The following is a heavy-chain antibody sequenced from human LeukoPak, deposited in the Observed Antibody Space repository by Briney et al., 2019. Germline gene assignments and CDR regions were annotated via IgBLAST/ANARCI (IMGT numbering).Heavy chain of an antibody. J-gene: IGHJ4*02. CDR1: GFTFGSYS. Sequence: PGGSLRLSCAASGFTFGSYSMNWVRQAAGEGLEWVSSISSSSSYIYYADSVKGRFTISRDNAKNSLYLQMNSLRAEDTAVYYCAREFPDLDRCYDYWGQGTLVTVSS. CDR3: AREFPDLDRCYDY. V-gene: IGHV3-21*01. D-gene: IGHD2-21*01. CDR2: ISSSSSYI.